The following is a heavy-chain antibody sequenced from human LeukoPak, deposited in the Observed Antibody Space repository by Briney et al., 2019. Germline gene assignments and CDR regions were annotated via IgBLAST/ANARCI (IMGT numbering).Heavy chain of an antibody. CDR3: SRDLGFDWLWSLDS. D-gene: IGHD3-9*01. CDR2: IKQNGSEK. V-gene: IGHV3-7*01. CDR1: GFTFSNYR. J-gene: IGHJ4*02. Sequence: GGSLRLSCAASGFTFSNYRMSWVRQAPGKGLEWVAHIKQNGSEKYYVDSVKSRFAISRDNAKNSLYLQMHSARAEETAIYYCSRDLGFDWLWSLDSWGEGTLVTV.